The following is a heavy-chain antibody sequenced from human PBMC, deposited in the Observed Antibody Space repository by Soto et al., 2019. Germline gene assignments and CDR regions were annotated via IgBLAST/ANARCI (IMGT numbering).Heavy chain of an antibody. CDR2: ISAYNGNT. CDR1: GYTFTSYG. V-gene: IGHV1-18*01. D-gene: IGHD2-15*01. Sequence: ASVKVSCKASGYTFTSYGISCVRQAPGQGLEWMGWISAYNGNTNYAQKLRGRVTMTTDTSTSTAYMELRSLRSDDTAVYYCARVCIYCSGGSCYSYYGMDVWGQGTTVTVSS. CDR3: ARVCIYCSGGSCYSYYGMDV. J-gene: IGHJ6*02.